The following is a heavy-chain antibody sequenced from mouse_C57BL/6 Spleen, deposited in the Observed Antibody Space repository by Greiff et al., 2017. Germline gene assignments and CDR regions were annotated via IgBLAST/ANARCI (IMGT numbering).Heavy chain of an antibody. CDR3: ARDVPNSADYYAMDY. V-gene: IGHV5S21*01. CDR2: ISSGGDYI. CDR1: GFTFSSYA. J-gene: IGHJ4*01. Sequence: EVKLVESGEGLVKPGGSLKLSCAASGFTFSSYAMSWVRQTPEKRLEWVAYISSGGDYIYYADTVTGRFTISRDNARNTLYLQMSSLKSEDTAMYYCARDVPNSADYYAMDYWGQGTSVTVSS.